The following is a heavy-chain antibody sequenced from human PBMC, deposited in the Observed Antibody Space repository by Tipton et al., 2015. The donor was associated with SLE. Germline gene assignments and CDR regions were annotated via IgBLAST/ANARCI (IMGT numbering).Heavy chain of an antibody. V-gene: IGHV3-23*01. CDR2: ISGSGGST. CDR3: AKEVGFMPTDAFDI. J-gene: IGHJ3*02. D-gene: IGHD2-8*01. Sequence: SLRLSCAASGFTVSSNYMSWVRQAPGKGLEWVSAISGSGGSTYYADSVKGRYTISRDNSKNTLYLQMNSLRAEDTAVYYCAKEVGFMPTDAFDIWGQGAMVTVSS. CDR1: GFTVSSNY.